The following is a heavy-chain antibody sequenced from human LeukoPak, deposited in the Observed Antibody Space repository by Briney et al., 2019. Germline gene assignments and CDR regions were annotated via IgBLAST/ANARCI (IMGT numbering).Heavy chain of an antibody. J-gene: IGHJ6*02. CDR1: GYTLTELS. CDR2: FDPEDGET. CDR3: ATVNSRGGWLNGGMDV. Sequence: ASVKVSCKVSGYTLTELSMHWVRRAPGKGLEWMGGFDPEDGETIYAQKFQGRVTMTEDTSTDTAYMELSSLRSEDTAVYYCATVNSRGGWLNGGMDVWGQGTTVTVSS. V-gene: IGHV1-24*01. D-gene: IGHD5-12*01.